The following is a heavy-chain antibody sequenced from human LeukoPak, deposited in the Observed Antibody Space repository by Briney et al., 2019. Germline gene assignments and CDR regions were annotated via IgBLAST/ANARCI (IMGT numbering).Heavy chain of an antibody. V-gene: IGHV4-38-2*01. D-gene: IGHD3-9*01. CDR3: ARTLLGRYFDYYMDV. J-gene: IGHJ6*03. CDR2: IYHSGST. CDR1: GFTFSSYW. Sequence: GSLRLSCAASGFTFSSYWMTWVRQAPGKGLEWIGSIYHSGSTYYNPSLKSRVTISVDTSKNQFSLKLSSVTAADTAVYYCARTLLGRYFDYYMDVWGKGTTVTISS.